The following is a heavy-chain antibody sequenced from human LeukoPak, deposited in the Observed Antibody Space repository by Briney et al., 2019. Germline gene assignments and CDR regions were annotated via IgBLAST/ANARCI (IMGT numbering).Heavy chain of an antibody. D-gene: IGHD6-13*01. Sequence: PGGSLRLSCAASGFTFDDYAMHWVRQAPGKGLEWVSGLSWNSGDIGYADSVKGRFTISRDNAKNSLYLRMNSLRAEDTALYYCVKDVGQQQGHFHYWGQGTLVTVSS. CDR1: GFTFDDYA. CDR3: VKDVGQQQGHFHY. J-gene: IGHJ4*02. CDR2: LSWNSGDI. V-gene: IGHV3-9*01.